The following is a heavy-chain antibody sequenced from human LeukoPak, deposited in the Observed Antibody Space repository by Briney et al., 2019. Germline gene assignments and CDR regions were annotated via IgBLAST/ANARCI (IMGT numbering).Heavy chain of an antibody. CDR1: GGSISTYY. CDR3: ARSGTKTNGFDY. Sequence: SETLSLTCTVSGGSISTYYWSWIRQPPGKGLEWIGYIYYSGSTNYSPSLQSRGTIYVDTSKNQFSLRLSSVTAADTAMYYCARSGTKTNGFDYWGQGPLVTVAS. CDR2: IYYSGST. D-gene: IGHD2-8*01. J-gene: IGHJ4*02. V-gene: IGHV4-59*01.